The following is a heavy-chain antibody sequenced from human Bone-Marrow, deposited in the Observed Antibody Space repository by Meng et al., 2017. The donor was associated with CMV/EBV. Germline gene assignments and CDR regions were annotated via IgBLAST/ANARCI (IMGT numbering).Heavy chain of an antibody. Sequence: SETLSLTCTVSGGSVSSGSYYCSWIRQPPGKGLEWIGFISYSGSTNYNPSLKSRVTISADASKNQFSLKLSSVTAADTAVYYCARDSGSFYDWHVFDIWGQGTMVTVSS. CDR3: ARDSGSFYDWHVFDI. CDR1: GGSVSSGSYY. D-gene: IGHD1-26*01. CDR2: ISYSGST. V-gene: IGHV4-61*01. J-gene: IGHJ3*02.